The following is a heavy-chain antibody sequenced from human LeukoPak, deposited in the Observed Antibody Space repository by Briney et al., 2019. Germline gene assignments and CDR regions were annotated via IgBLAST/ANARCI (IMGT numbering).Heavy chain of an antibody. J-gene: IGHJ3*02. CDR2: ISGSGAST. CDR1: GFTFSSYA. D-gene: IGHD3-10*01. Sequence: GGSLRLSCAASGFTFSSYAISWVRQAPGKGLEWVSGISGSGASTYYADSVKGRFTISRDNSKNTLYLQLNSLRAGDTAVYHCAKDRVYSSGSRDAFDIWGQGTTVTVSS. CDR3: AKDRVYSSGSRDAFDI. V-gene: IGHV3-23*01.